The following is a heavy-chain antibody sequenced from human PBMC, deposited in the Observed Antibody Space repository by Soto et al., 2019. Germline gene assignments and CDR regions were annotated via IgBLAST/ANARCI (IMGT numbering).Heavy chain of an antibody. CDR3: ARGMTTVTTFDY. CDR2: IYHSGST. Sequence: SETLSLTCAVSGGSISSGGYSCSWIRQPPGKGLEWIGYIYHSGSTYYNPSLKSRVTISVDRSKNQFSLKLSSVTAADTAVYYCARGMTTVTTFDYWGQGTLVTAPQ. J-gene: IGHJ4*02. V-gene: IGHV4-30-2*01. D-gene: IGHD4-4*01. CDR1: GGSISSGGYS.